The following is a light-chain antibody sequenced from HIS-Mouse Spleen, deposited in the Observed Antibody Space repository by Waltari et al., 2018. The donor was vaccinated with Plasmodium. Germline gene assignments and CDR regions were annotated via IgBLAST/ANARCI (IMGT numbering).Light chain of an antibody. Sequence: QSALTQPPSASGSPGQSVTISCTGTSSDVGGYNYVSWYQQHPGKAPKFMIYEVSTRRSGVLYGFSGAKSGNTASLTVSGLQAEEEADYYCSSYAGSNNLVFGGGTKLTVL. CDR3: SSYAGSNNLV. CDR1: SSDVGGYNY. CDR2: EVS. J-gene: IGLJ2*01. V-gene: IGLV2-8*01.